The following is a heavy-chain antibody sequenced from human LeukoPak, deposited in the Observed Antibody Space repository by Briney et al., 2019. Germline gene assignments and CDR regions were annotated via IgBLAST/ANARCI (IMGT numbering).Heavy chain of an antibody. J-gene: IGHJ4*02. D-gene: IGHD2-2*01. Sequence: ASVKVSCKASGYTFTHYGIIWVRQAPGQGLEWMGWISGYNGNTNYAQKLQGRVTITRNTSISTVYMELSSLRSEDTAVYYCAREDCSSTSCYEWVLDYWGQGTLVTVSS. CDR2: ISGYNGNT. V-gene: IGHV1-18*01. CDR1: GYTFTHYG. CDR3: AREDCSSTSCYEWVLDY.